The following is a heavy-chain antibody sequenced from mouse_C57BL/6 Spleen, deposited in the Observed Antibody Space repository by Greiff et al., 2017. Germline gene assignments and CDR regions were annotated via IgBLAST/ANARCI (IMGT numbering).Heavy chain of an antibody. CDR1: GFTFSDYY. D-gene: IGHD2-12*01. CDR2: ISNGGGST. CDR3: ARIYYSDYYAMDY. J-gene: IGHJ4*01. Sequence: EVQLVESGGGLVQPGGSLKLSCAASGFTFSDYYMYWVRQTPEKRLEWVAYISNGGGSTYYPDKVKGTFTISRDNTKNTLYLQMSRLKSEDTAMYYCARIYYSDYYAMDYWGQGTSVTVSS. V-gene: IGHV5-12*01.